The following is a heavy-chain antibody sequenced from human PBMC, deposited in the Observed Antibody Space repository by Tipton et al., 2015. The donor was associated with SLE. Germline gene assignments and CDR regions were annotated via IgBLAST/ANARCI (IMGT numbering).Heavy chain of an antibody. CDR1: GYTFTGYY. CDR2: INPKSGGT. J-gene: IGHJ3*01. V-gene: IGHV1-2*06. Sequence: QVQLVQSGAEVKKPGASVKVSCKASGYTFTGYYIHLVRQAPGQGLEWMGRINPKSGGTNYAQKFQGRVTMTRDTSISTAYMELSRLRSDDTAVYYCARVLHCGEFAYDAFDVWGQGTMVTVSS. D-gene: IGHD3-10*01. CDR3: ARVLHCGEFAYDAFDV.